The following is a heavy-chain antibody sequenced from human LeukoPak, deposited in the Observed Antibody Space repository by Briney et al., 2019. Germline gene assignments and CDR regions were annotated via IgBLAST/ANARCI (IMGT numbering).Heavy chain of an antibody. J-gene: IGHJ4*02. CDR3: AREGYCSGGKCYGRNYFDY. CDR2: ISNSSGYI. Sequence: GGPLRLSCEASGFSISSHSMNWVRQAPGKGLEWVSVISNSSGYIYYADSVKGRLTISRDNAKNSLYLQMNSLRAEDTAVYYCAREGYCSGGKCYGRNYFDYWGQGTLATVSS. V-gene: IGHV3-21*01. CDR1: GFSISSHS. D-gene: IGHD2-15*01.